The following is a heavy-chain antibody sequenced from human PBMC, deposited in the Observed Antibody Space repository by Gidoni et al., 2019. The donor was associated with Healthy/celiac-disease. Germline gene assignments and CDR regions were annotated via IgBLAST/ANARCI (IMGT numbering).Heavy chain of an antibody. CDR1: GFTFDDYT. CDR3: AKDLEVYGGPFEI. J-gene: IGHJ3*02. Sequence: EVQLVESGGVVVQPGGSLRLFCAASGFTFDDYTMHWVRQAPGKGLEWVALISWDGGSTYYADSVKGRFTISRDNSKNSLYLQMNSLRTEDTALYYCAKDLEVYGGPFEIWGQGTMVTVSS. V-gene: IGHV3-43*01. CDR2: ISWDGGST. D-gene: IGHD4-17*01.